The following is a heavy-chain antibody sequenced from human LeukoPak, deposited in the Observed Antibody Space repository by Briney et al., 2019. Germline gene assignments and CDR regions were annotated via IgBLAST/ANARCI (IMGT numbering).Heavy chain of an antibody. V-gene: IGHV3-23*01. D-gene: IGHD3-22*01. CDR3: AKVPPPLTYYYDSSGYDDY. Sequence: PPGGSLRLSCAASGFTFSSYAMSWVRQAPGKGLEWVSAISGSGGSTYYADSVKGRFTISRDNSKNTLYLQMNSRRAEDTAVYYCAKVPPPLTYYYDSSGYDDYWGQGTLVTVSS. CDR2: ISGSGGST. CDR1: GFTFSSYA. J-gene: IGHJ4*02.